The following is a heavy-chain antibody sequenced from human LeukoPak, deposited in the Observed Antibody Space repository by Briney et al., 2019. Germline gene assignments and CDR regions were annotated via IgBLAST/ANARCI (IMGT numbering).Heavy chain of an antibody. CDR3: GLVPHYGLDV. J-gene: IGHJ6*02. D-gene: IGHD2-8*02. V-gene: IGHV3-49*05. Sequence: KPGRSLRLSCTASGFTFGDYAMNWFRQAPGKGLEWVGSIRSKAYGGITEYAASVNGRFTISRDDSKNIAYLQMSSLKIDDTAVYYCGLVPHYGLDVWGQGTTVTVSS. CDR1: GFTFGDYA. CDR2: IRSKAYGGIT.